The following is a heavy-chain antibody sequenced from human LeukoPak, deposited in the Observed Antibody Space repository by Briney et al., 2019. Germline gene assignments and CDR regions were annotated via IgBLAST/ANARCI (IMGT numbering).Heavy chain of an antibody. CDR2: IYHSGST. Sequence: SETLSLTCAVSGGSISSSNWWSWVRQPPGKGLEWIGEIYHSGSTNYNPSLKSRVTISVRTSKNQFSLKLSSVTAADTAVYYCARLWSTYCSGGSYPHQPNYWGQGTLVTVSS. D-gene: IGHD2-15*01. CDR3: ARLWSTYCSGGSYPHQPNY. J-gene: IGHJ4*02. V-gene: IGHV4-4*02. CDR1: GGSISSSNW.